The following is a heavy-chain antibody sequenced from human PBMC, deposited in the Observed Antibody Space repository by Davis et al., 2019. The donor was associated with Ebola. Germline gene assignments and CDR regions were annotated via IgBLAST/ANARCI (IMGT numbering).Heavy chain of an antibody. J-gene: IGHJ6*02. CDR3: ARVYYYYYGMDV. Sequence: GGSLRLSCAASGFTVSSNYMSWVRQAPGKGLEWVSVIYSGGSTYYADSVKGRFTISRDNSKNTLYLQMNSLRAEDTAVYYCARVYYYYYGMDVWGQGTTVTVSS. V-gene: IGHV3-66*01. CDR2: IYSGGST. CDR1: GFTVSSNY.